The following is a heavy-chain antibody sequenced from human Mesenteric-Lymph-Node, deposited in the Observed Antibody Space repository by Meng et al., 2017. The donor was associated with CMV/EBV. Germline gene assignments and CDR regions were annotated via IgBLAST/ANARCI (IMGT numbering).Heavy chain of an antibody. CDR2: IWYDGSNK. Sequence: SCAASGFTFSSYGMHWVRQAPGKGLEWVAVIWYDGSNKYYADSVKGRFTISRDNSKNTLYLQMNSLRAEDTAVYYCARDNPRGVFDYWGQGTLVTVSS. CDR3: ARDNPRGVFDY. V-gene: IGHV3-30*19. D-gene: IGHD3-10*01. J-gene: IGHJ4*02. CDR1: GFTFSSYG.